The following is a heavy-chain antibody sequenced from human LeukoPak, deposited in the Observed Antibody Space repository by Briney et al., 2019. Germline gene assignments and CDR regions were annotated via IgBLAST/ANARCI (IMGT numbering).Heavy chain of an antibody. CDR1: GGSISSYY. CDR3: ARDGYSGSYYDY. V-gene: IGHV4-59*01. CDR2: IYYSGST. Sequence: PSETLSLTCTVSGGSISSYYWSWIRQPPGKGLEWIGYIYYSGSTNYNPPLKSRVTISVDTSKNQFSLKLSSVTAADTAVSYCARDGYSGSYYDYWGPGTLVTVSS. J-gene: IGHJ4*02. D-gene: IGHD1-26*01.